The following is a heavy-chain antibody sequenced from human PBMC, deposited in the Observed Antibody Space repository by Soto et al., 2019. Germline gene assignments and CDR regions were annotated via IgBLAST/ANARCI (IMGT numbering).Heavy chain of an antibody. CDR1: GYTFTRSG. Sequence: QVQLVQSGAEVKKPGASVKVSCKASGYTFTRSGISWVRQAPGQGLEWMGWISTYNGDTNYAQTFQGRVTMTTDTSKSTVSMELRSLRSDDTAVYYCAREGVAPYYYYGMDVWGQGTPVTVSS. CDR2: ISTYNGDT. J-gene: IGHJ6*02. D-gene: IGHD5-12*01. CDR3: AREGVAPYYYYGMDV. V-gene: IGHV1-18*01.